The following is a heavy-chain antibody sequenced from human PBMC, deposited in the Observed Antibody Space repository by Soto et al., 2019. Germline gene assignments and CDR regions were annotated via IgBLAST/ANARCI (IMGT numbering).Heavy chain of an antibody. J-gene: IGHJ6*02. V-gene: IGHV1-2*02. CDR1: GYTFTGYY. CDR2: INPNSGGT. CDR3: ARDRLEGQKGPHYYYYGMDV. Sequence: GASVKVSCKASGYTFTGYYMHWVRQAPGQGLEWMGWINPNSGGTNYAQKFQGRVTMTRDTSISTAYMGLSSLRAGDTAVYYCARDRLEGQKGPHYYYYGMDVWGQGTTVTVSS.